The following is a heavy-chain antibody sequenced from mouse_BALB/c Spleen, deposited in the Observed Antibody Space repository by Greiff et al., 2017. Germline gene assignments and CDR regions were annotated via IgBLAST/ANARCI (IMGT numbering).Heavy chain of an antibody. J-gene: IGHJ3*01. CDR1: GFAFSSYD. V-gene: IGHV5-12-1*01. D-gene: IGHD2-4*01. Sequence: EVMLVESGGGLVKPGGSLKLSCAASGFAFSSYDMSWVRQTPEKRLEWVAYISSGGGSTYYPDTVKGRFTISRDNAKNNLYLQMSSLRSEDTALYYCARIYYDYDGAYWGQGTLVTVSA. CDR2: ISSGGGST. CDR3: ARIYYDYDGAY.